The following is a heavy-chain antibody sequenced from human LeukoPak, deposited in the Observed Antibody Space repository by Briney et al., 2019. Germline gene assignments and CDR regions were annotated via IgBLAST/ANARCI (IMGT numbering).Heavy chain of an antibody. CDR2: INSDGNSI. D-gene: IGHD5-12*01. CDR1: GFTFSSYW. CDR3: ARGVIAATISYFDY. J-gene: IGHJ4*02. Sequence: GGSLRLSCADSGFTFSSYWMHWVRQAPGKGLVWVSRINSDGNSIDYADSVKGRFTISRDNAKNTLYLQMNSLRADDTAVYYCARGVIAATISYFDYWGQGALVTVSS. V-gene: IGHV3-74*01.